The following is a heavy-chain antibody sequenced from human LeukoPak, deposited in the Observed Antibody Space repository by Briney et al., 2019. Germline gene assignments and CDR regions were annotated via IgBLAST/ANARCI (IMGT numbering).Heavy chain of an antibody. Sequence: GGSLRLSCAASRFTFSSYEMNWVRQAPGKGLEWVSYISGSGIKHYADSVKGRFTISGDNAKNSLYLQMNSLRVEDTAVYYCAREDTGVAFDIWGQGTTVTV. CDR3: AREDTGVAFDI. V-gene: IGHV3-48*03. D-gene: IGHD2-8*01. J-gene: IGHJ3*02. CDR1: RFTFSSYE. CDR2: ISGSGIK.